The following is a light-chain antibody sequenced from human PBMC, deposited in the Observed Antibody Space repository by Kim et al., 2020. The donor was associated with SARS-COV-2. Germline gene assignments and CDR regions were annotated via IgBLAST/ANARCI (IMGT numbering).Light chain of an antibody. CDR3: SSHTNIYTWV. J-gene: IGLJ3*02. CDR1: SSDGGAGDY. CDR2: NVN. Sequence: TTSCTGTSSDGGAGDYVSWYQQHPGEAPKLMIYNVNERPSGISTRFSGSKSGNTASLTISGLQAEDEADYFCSSHTNIYTWVFGGGTKVTVL. V-gene: IGLV2-14*03.